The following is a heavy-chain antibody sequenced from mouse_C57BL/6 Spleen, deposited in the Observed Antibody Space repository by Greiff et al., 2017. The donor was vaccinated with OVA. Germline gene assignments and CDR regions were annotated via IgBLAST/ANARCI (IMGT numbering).Heavy chain of an antibody. CDR1: GYTFTSYT. CDR2: INPSSGYT. Sequence: QVHVKQSGAELARPGASVKMSCKASGYTFTSYTMHWVKQRPGQGLEWIGYINPSSGYTKYNQKFKDKATLTADKSSSTAYMQLSSLTSEDSAVYYCARGITTVVATRGYFDYWGQGTTLTVAS. V-gene: IGHV1-4*01. CDR3: ARGITTVVATRGYFDY. J-gene: IGHJ2*01. D-gene: IGHD1-1*01.